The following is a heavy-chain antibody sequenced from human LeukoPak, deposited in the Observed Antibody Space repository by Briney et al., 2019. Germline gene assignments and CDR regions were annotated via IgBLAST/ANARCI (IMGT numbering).Heavy chain of an antibody. Sequence: GGPLRLSCAASGFTFSAYSMNWVRQAPGKGLEWVSYISSSSTIYYADAVKGRFTISRDNAKNSLYLQMNSLRAEDTAVYSCAKDQWLALDYWGQGTLVTVSS. CDR2: ISSSSTI. V-gene: IGHV3-48*01. D-gene: IGHD6-19*01. J-gene: IGHJ4*02. CDR1: GFTFSAYS. CDR3: AKDQWLALDY.